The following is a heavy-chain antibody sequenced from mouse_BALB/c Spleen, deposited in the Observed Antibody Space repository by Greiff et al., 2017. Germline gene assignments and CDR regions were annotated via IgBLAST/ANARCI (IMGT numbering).Heavy chain of an antibody. CDR1: GYTFTSYW. Sequence: VQGVESGAELAKPGASVKMSCKASGYTFTSYWMHWVKQRPGQGLEWIGYINPSTGYTEYNQKFKDKATLTADKSSSTAYMQLSSLTSEDSAVYYCARIPYGGGWGQGTTLTVSS. CDR2: INPSTGYT. J-gene: IGHJ2*01. CDR3: ARIPYGGG. D-gene: IGHD1-1*02. V-gene: IGHV1-7*01.